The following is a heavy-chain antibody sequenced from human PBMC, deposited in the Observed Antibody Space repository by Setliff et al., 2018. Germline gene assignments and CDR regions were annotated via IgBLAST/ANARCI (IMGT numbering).Heavy chain of an antibody. CDR1: GYTFTSYD. CDR2: MNPNSGNT. D-gene: IGHD2-21*02. V-gene: IGHV1-8*02. J-gene: IGHJ6*02. Sequence: ASVNVSCKASGYTFTSYDINWVRQATGQGLEWMGWMNPNSGNTGYAQKFQGRVTMTRNTSISTAYMELSSLRSEDAAIYYCARNWVTAQHYYYGMDVWGQGTTVTVSS. CDR3: ARNWVTAQHYYYGMDV.